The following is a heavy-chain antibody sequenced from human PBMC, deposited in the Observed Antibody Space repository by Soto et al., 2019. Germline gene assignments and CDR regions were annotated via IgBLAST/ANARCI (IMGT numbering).Heavy chain of an antibody. Sequence: PGGSLRLSCAASGFTFSSYGMHWVRQAPGKGLEWVAVISYDGSNKYYADSVRGRFTISRDNSKNTLYLQMNSLRAEDTAVYYCAKDNCISTSCYRLYNWYDPWGQGTPVTVSS. J-gene: IGHJ5*02. CDR3: AKDNCISTSCYRLYNWYDP. V-gene: IGHV3-30*18. D-gene: IGHD2-2*01. CDR1: GFTFSSYG. CDR2: ISYDGSNK.